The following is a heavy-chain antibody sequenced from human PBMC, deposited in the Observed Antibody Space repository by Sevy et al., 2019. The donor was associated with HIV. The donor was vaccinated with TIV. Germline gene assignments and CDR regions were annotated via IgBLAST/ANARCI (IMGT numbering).Heavy chain of an antibody. J-gene: IGHJ4*02. V-gene: IGHV3-49*03. CDR2: IRSKAYGGTT. Sequence: GGSLRPSCTASGFTFGDYAMSWFRQAPGKGLEWVGFIRSKAYGGTTEYAASVKGRFTISRDDSKSIAYLQMNSLKTEDTAVYYCTSYPGYYYDSSGHYRFDYWGQGTLVTVSS. D-gene: IGHD3-22*01. CDR1: GFTFGDYA. CDR3: TSYPGYYYDSSGHYRFDY.